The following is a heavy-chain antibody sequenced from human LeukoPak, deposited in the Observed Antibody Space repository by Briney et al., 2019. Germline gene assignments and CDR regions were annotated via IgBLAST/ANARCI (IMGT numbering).Heavy chain of an antibody. V-gene: IGHV5-51*01. D-gene: IGHD3-10*01. Sequence: GESLKISCTGSGSSFTTYCIAWVPQVPGKGLEWMGIFYLGDSDTTYSPSCQGEVTISADKSINNAYLQWSSLKASDTAMYYCARLGAVYGSGDCWVRGTLASVTLASTWG. CDR2: FYLGDSDT. CDR1: GSSFTTYC. CDR3: ARLGAVYGSGDCWVRGTLASVTLAST. J-gene: IGHJ5*01.